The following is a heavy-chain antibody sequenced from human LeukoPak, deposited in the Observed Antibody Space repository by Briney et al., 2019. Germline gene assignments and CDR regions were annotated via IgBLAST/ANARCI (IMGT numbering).Heavy chain of an antibody. Sequence: ASVKVSCKASGYTFTGYHIHWVRQAPGQGLEWMGRIIPYSGDTNFAQKFQGRVTMTRHTSITTAYMDLSSLTPDDTAVYFCARDQGSLTRSWYTGYWGQGTQVTVSS. D-gene: IGHD6-13*01. V-gene: IGHV1-2*06. CDR2: IIPYSGDT. J-gene: IGHJ4*02. CDR1: GYTFTGYH. CDR3: ARDQGSLTRSWYTGY.